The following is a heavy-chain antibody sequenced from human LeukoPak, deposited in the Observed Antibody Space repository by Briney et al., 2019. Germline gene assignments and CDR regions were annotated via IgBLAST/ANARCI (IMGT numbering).Heavy chain of an antibody. Sequence: PGDSLRLSCAASGFTFSRYSMNWVRQAPGKGLEWVSSITSSSSYIYYADSVKGRFTISRDNVKNSLYLQMHSLRAEDTAVYYCARAAGELLPFDYFDYWGQGTLVTVSS. V-gene: IGHV3-21*06. CDR1: GFTFSRYS. J-gene: IGHJ4*02. D-gene: IGHD3-10*01. CDR3: ARAAGELLPFDYFDY. CDR2: ITSSSSYI.